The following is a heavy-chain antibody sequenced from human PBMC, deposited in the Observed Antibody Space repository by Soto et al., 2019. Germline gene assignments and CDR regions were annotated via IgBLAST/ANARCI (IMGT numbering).Heavy chain of an antibody. D-gene: IGHD3-9*01. CDR3: ARVVYDILTGYQVYGMDV. CDR1: GGSISSSSYY. V-gene: IGHV4-39*07. J-gene: IGHJ6*02. CDR2: IYYSGST. Sequence: SETLSLTCTVSGGSISSSSYYWGWIRQPPGKGLEWIGSIYYSGSTYYNPSLKSRVTISVDKSKNQLSLKLSSVTAADTAVYYCARVVYDILTGYQVYGMDVWGQGTTVTVSS.